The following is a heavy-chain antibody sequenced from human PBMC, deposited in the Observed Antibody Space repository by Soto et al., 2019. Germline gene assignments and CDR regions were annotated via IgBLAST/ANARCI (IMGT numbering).Heavy chain of an antibody. CDR1: GFTFSSYG. CDR2: ISYDGSNK. J-gene: IGHJ4*02. V-gene: IGHV3-30*18. D-gene: IGHD6-19*01. CDR3: AKVGSGGAVAGDFDY. Sequence: QVQLVESGGGVVQPGRSLRLSCAASGFTFSSYGTHWVRQAPGKGLEWVAVISYDGSNKYYADSVKGRFTISRDNSKNTLYLQMNSLRAEDTAVYYCAKVGSGGAVAGDFDYWGQGTLVTVSS.